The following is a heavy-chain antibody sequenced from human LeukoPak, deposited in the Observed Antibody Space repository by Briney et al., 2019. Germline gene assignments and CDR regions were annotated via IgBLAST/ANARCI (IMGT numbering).Heavy chain of an antibody. CDR3: ARGGIVVPAAPADAFDI. CDR2: ISYSGST. Sequence: SETLSLTCTVSGTSITRDYWTWIRQPPGKGLEWVGYISYSGSTHYSPSLSSRVSISLDTYKNQFSLRLKSVTAADTAVYYCARGGIVVPAAPADAFDIWGQGTMVTVSS. J-gene: IGHJ3*02. D-gene: IGHD2-2*01. V-gene: IGHV4-59*08. CDR1: GTSITRDY.